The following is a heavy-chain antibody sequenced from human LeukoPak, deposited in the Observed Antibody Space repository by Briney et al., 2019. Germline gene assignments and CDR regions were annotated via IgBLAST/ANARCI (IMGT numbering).Heavy chain of an antibody. CDR2: ITAGGERT. CDR1: GFTFSGYA. J-gene: IGHJ4*02. V-gene: IGHV3-23*01. CDR3: ARDPGGSFDY. Sequence: PGESLRLSCAASGFTFSGYAMSWVRQAPGREPDWVSAITAGGERTNYADSVSGRFTISRDNSKNTLYLHMTSLRADDTAVYYCARDPGGSFDYWGQGTLVTVSS. D-gene: IGHD1-26*01.